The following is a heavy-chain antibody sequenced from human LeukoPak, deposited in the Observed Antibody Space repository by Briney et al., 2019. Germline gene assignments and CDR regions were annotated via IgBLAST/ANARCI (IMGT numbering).Heavy chain of an antibody. CDR2: MNPNSGNT. CDR3: TGAILTGYGEGAFDI. CDR1: GCTFTSYD. V-gene: IGHV1-8*01. Sequence: ASVKVSCKASGCTFTSYDINGVRQATGQGREGMGGMNPNSGNTGYAQKFQGRVTMTRNTSISTAYMELSSLRSEDTAVYYCTGAILTGYGEGAFDIWGQGTMVTVSS. D-gene: IGHD3-9*01. J-gene: IGHJ3*02.